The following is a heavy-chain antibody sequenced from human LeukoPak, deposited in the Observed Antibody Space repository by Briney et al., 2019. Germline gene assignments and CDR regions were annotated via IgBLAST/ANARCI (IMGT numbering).Heavy chain of an antibody. D-gene: IGHD5-24*01. CDR1: GGSISSYY. CDR2: IYYSGSX. J-gene: IGHJ3*02. V-gene: IGHV4-59*08. Sequence: SETLSLTCAVSGGSISSYYWSWIRQPPGKGLEWIGYIYYSGSXNYNPSLKSRVTISVDTSKNQFSLKLSSVTAAYTAVYYCARYPTPWRLVGISQLGLAAFDIWGQGTMVTVSS. CDR3: ARYPTPWRLVGISQLGLAAFDI.